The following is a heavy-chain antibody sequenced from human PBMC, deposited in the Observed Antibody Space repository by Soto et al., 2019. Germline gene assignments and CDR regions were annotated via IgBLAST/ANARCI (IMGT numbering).Heavy chain of an antibody. V-gene: IGHV4-39*01. J-gene: IGHJ5*02. Sequence: SETLSLTCSVSGGSINSSSYFWGWVRQPPGKGLEWIGSIYYSGSTYYNPSLRSRVTISVDTSKNQFPLKLSSVTAAGTAVFYCARHYSSGSRNWFDPWGQGTLVTVSS. CDR1: GGSINSSSYF. D-gene: IGHD6-19*01. CDR3: ARHYSSGSRNWFDP. CDR2: IYYSGST.